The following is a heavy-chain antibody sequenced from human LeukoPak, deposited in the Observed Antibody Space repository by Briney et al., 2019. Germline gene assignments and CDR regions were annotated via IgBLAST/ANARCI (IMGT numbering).Heavy chain of an antibody. CDR3: ARHRAYSSSSPFDY. J-gene: IGHJ4*02. V-gene: IGHV4-59*08. D-gene: IGHD6-6*01. CDR2: IYYTGST. CDR1: GGSISSLY. Sequence: SETVSLTCFVSGGSISSLYWSWIRQPPGKGLEWIGYIYYTGSTNYNPSLRGRVTMFVDMSKNQFSLRLSSVTAADAAVYYCARHRAYSSSSPFDYWGQGTLVTVSS.